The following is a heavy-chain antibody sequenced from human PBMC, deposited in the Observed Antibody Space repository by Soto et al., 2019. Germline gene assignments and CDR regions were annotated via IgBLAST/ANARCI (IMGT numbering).Heavy chain of an antibody. D-gene: IGHD2-15*01. J-gene: IGHJ4*02. CDR1: GGTFSSDA. V-gene: IGHV1-69*12. CDR3: ARESRYCSGGSCYFLPGIDY. CDR2: IIPLFGTA. Sequence: QVQLVQSGAEVKKPGSSVKVSCKASGGTFSSDAISWVRQAPGQGLEWMGGIIPLFGTANDAQEFQGRVTITADESTSTAYMELSSLRSEDTAVYYCARESRYCSGGSCYFLPGIDYWGQGTLVTVSS.